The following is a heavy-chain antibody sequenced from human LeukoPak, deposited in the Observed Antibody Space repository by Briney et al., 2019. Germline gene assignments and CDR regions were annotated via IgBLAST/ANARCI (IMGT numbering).Heavy chain of an antibody. CDR3: LRGDRRDY. V-gene: IGHV3-21*06. Sequence: GGSLRLSCEASGFTFNTYSMNWARQAPGKGLEWVSSIDSSGAYMFYAASVKGRFIISRDNAKDSLYLQMTGLRVEDTAVYYCLRGDRRDYWGQGTLVTVSS. CDR1: GFTFNTYS. J-gene: IGHJ4*02. CDR2: IDSSGAYM.